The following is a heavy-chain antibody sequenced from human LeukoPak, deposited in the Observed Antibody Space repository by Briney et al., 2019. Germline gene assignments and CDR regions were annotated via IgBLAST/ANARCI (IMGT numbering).Heavy chain of an antibody. CDR3: ASGGGAAAGTTYGNFDY. J-gene: IGHJ4*02. CDR2: IYYSGST. CDR1: GGSISSYY. V-gene: IGHV4-59*01. D-gene: IGHD6-13*01. Sequence: SETLSLTCTVSGGSISSYYWSWIRQPPGKGLEWIGYIYYSGSTNYNPSLKSRVTISVDTSKNQFSLKLSSVTAADTAVYYCASGGGAAAGTTYGNFDYWGRGTLVTVSS.